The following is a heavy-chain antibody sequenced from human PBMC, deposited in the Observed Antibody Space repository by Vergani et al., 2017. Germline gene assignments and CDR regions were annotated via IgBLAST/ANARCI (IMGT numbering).Heavy chain of an antibody. CDR2: INHSGGHT. J-gene: IGHJ4*02. V-gene: IGHV1-46*03. CDR3: ARGNYGILTGYRY. Sequence: QVQVVQSGAEVKKSGASVKVSCKPSGYTFSNYYMHWVRQAPGQGLEWMGIINHSGGHTNYAQKFQGRVTMTRDTSTSTVYMELSSLRSEDTAIYYCARGNYGILTGYRYWGQGTLVTVSA. D-gene: IGHD3-9*01. CDR1: GYTFSNYY.